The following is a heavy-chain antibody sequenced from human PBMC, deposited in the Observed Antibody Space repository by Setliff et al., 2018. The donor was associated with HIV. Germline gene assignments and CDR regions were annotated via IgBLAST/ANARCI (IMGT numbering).Heavy chain of an antibody. Sequence: GGSLRLSCAASGFTFNNYGMHWVRLAPGKGLEWVANIKEDGSEKYYVDSVKGRFTISRDNAKNSLYLQMNSLRAEDTAVYYCARDHSITPPHWGQGTLVTVSS. CDR3: ARDHSITPPH. CDR1: GFTFNNYG. J-gene: IGHJ4*02. V-gene: IGHV3-7*03. CDR2: IKEDGSEK. D-gene: IGHD3-3*02.